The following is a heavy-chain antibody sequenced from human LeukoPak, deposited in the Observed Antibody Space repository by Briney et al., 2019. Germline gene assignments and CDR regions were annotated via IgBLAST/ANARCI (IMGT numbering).Heavy chain of an antibody. CDR3: ATYCSSTSCYAGFDY. V-gene: IGHV1-24*01. CDR1: GYTLTELS. D-gene: IGHD2-2*01. Sequence: ASVKVSCKVSGYTLTELSMHWVRQALGKGLEWMGGFDPEDGETIYAQKFQGRVTMTEDTSTDTAYMELSSLRSEDTAVYYCATYCSSTSCYAGFDYWGQGTLVTVSS. J-gene: IGHJ4*02. CDR2: FDPEDGET.